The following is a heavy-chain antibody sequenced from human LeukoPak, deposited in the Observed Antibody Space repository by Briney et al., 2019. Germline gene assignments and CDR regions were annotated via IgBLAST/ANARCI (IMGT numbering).Heavy chain of an antibody. CDR3: AREGPRGNSQFDY. Sequence: GGSLRLSCAASGFTFSNYGMHWVRQAPGKGLEWVALIWYDGSNKYYTNSVKGRLTISRDNSKDTLFLQMNSLRAEDTAVYYCAREGPRGNSQFDYWGQGTLVTVSS. CDR1: GFTFSNYG. D-gene: IGHD2/OR15-2a*01. CDR2: IWYDGSNK. V-gene: IGHV3-33*01. J-gene: IGHJ4*02.